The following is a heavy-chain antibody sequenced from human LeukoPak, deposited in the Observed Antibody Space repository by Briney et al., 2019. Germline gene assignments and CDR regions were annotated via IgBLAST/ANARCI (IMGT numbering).Heavy chain of an antibody. CDR2: INHSGST. CDR3: ARGYYGELIGHFDY. J-gene: IGHJ4*02. CDR1: GGSFSGYY. D-gene: IGHD1-26*01. Sequence: SETLSLTCAVYGGSFSGYYWSWIRQPPGKGLEWMGEINHSGSTNYNPSLKSRVTISVDTSKNQFSLKLSSVTAADTAVYYCARGYYGELIGHFDYWGQGTLVTVSS. V-gene: IGHV4-34*01.